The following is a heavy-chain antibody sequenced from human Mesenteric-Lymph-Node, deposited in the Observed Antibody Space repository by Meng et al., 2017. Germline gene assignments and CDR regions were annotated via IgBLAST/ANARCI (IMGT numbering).Heavy chain of an antibody. CDR3: AKDGQKRGPGPVDIVVVPAALNYYYGMDV. V-gene: IGHV3-9*01. Sequence: GGSLRLSCAASGFTFDDYAMHWVRQAPGKGLEWVSGISWNSGSIGYADSVKGRFTISRDNAKNSLYLQMNSLRAEDTALYYCAKDGQKRGPGPVDIVVVPAALNYYYGMDVWGQGTTVTVSS. CDR2: ISWNSGSI. D-gene: IGHD2-2*01. J-gene: IGHJ6*02. CDR1: GFTFDDYA.